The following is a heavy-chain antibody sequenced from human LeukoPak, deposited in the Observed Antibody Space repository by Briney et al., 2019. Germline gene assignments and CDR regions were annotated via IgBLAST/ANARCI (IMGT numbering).Heavy chain of an antibody. CDR2: INHSGST. D-gene: IGHD1-20*01. Sequence: PSETLSLTCAVYGGSFSGYYWSWIRQPPGKGLEWIGEINHSGSTNYNPSLKSRVTISVDTSKNQFSLKLSSVTAADTAVYYCALGITGSPFGYWGQGTLVTVSS. V-gene: IGHV4-34*01. CDR3: ALGITGSPFGY. J-gene: IGHJ4*02. CDR1: GGSFSGYY.